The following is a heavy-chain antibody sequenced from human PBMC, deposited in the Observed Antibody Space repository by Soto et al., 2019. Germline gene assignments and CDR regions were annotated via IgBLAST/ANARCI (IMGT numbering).Heavy chain of an antibody. CDR1: GFTFISYA. CDR3: AKDYGDYFYYFDY. Sequence: WGSLRPSCAASGFTFISYAMIFFRHSPGKWLEWVSAISGSGGSTYYADSVKGRFTISRDNSKNTLYLQMNSLRAEDTAVYYCAKDYGDYFYYFDYWGQGTLVTVSS. J-gene: IGHJ4*02. D-gene: IGHD4-17*01. CDR2: ISGSGGST. V-gene: IGHV3-23*01.